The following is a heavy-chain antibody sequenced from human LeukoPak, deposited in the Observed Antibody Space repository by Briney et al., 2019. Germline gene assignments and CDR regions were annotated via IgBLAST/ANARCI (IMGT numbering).Heavy chain of an antibody. J-gene: IGHJ4*02. D-gene: IGHD3-10*01. CDR3: ARDLLLWFGELLPGGFDN. CDR2: IKQDGSEK. Sequence: AGGSLRLSCAASGFTFSSYWMSWVRQAPGKGLEWVANIKQDGSEKYYVDSVKGRFTISRDNAKNSLYLQMNSLRAEDTAVYYCARDLLLWFGELLPGGFDNWGQGALVTVSS. V-gene: IGHV3-7*01. CDR1: GFTFSSYW.